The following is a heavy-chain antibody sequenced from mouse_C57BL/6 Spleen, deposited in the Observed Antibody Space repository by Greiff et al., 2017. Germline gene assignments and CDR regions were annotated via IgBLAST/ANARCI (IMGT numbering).Heavy chain of an antibody. V-gene: IGHV1-42*01. D-gene: IGHD2-4*01. CDR2: INPSTGGT. Sequence: VQLQQSGPELVKPGASVKISCKASGYSFTGYYMNWVKQSPEKSLEWIGEINPSTGGTTYNQKFKAKATLTVDKSSSTAYMQLKSLTSEDSAVYYCAGWGLRRGGFDYWGQGTTLTVSS. CDR3: AGWGLRRGGFDY. CDR1: GYSFTGYY. J-gene: IGHJ2*01.